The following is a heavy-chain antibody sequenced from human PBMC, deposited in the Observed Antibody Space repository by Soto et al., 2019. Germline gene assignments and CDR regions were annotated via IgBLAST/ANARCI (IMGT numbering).Heavy chain of an antibody. CDR2: INHSEST. CDR1: GGSFSGDY. D-gene: IGHD3-10*01. V-gene: IGHV4-34*01. Sequence: PSETLSLTCAVSGGSFSGDYWSWIRQPPGKGMEWNGEINHSESTNYNPSLKRRVTISVDTSKNQFSLKLSSVTAADTAVYYSATGRGSSADPTFDYWGQATMVTVSS. CDR3: ATGRGSSADPTFDY. J-gene: IGHJ4*02.